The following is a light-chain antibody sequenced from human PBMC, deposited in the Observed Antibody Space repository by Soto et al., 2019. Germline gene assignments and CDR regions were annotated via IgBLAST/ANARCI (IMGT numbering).Light chain of an antibody. CDR1: QSVSSN. V-gene: IGKV3-15*01. Sequence: EIVMTQPPATLSVSTGERATLSCRASQSVSSNLAWYQQKPGQAPRPLIYGASTRTTGIPARFSGSGSGTEFTLTISSLQSEDFAVYYCQQYNNWRRTFGQGTKVDIK. CDR3: QQYNNWRRT. CDR2: GAS. J-gene: IGKJ1*01.